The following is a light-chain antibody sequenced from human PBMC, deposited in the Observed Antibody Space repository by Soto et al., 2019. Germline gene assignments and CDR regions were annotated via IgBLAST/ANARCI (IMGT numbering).Light chain of an antibody. V-gene: IGLV6-57*01. Sequence: NFLLTQPHSVSESPGKTVIISCTRSSGSIASNYVQWYQQRPGSSPTTVIYEDNQRPSGVPDRFSGSIDSSSNSASLTISGLETEDEADYYCQSYDATHQVLGGGTKLPVL. J-gene: IGLJ3*02. CDR2: EDN. CDR3: QSYDATHQV. CDR1: SGSIASNY.